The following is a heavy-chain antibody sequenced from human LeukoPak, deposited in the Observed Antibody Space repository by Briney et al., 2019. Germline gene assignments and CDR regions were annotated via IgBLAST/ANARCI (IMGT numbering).Heavy chain of an antibody. Sequence: GGSLRLSCAASGFTFSSYGMHWVRQAPGKGLEWVSAISGSGGSTYYADSVKGRFTISRDNSKNTLYLQMNSLRAEDTAVYYCARPYSSGWYGYWGQGTLVTVSS. D-gene: IGHD6-19*01. V-gene: IGHV3-23*01. CDR1: GFTFSSYG. CDR2: ISGSGGST. CDR3: ARPYSSGWYGY. J-gene: IGHJ4*02.